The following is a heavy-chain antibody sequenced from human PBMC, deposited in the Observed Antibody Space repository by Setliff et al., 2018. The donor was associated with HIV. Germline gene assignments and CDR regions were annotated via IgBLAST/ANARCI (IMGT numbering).Heavy chain of an antibody. CDR1: GFTLSDHY. Sequence: GGSLRLSCAASGFTLSDHYIDWVRQAPGKGLEWVGRSRNKANSYTTEYAASVKGRFTISRDDSKNSLYLQMNSLKTEDTAVYYCTSGVEQWLIRGYWGQGTLVTVSS. CDR3: TSGVEQWLIRGY. J-gene: IGHJ4*02. CDR2: SRNKANSYTT. D-gene: IGHD6-19*01. V-gene: IGHV3-72*01.